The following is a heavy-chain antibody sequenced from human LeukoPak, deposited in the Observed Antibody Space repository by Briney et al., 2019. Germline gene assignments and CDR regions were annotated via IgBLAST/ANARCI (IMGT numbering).Heavy chain of an antibody. J-gene: IGHJ4*02. CDR1: GYTFTGYY. D-gene: IGHD3-3*01. V-gene: IGHV1-2*02. Sequence: GASVKVSCKASGYTFTGYYMHWVRQAPGQGLEWMGWINPNSGGTNYAQKFQGRVTMTRDTSISTAYMELSRLRSDDTAVYYCARADYDFWSGYYDYRGQGTLVTVSS. CDR3: ARADYDFWSGYYDY. CDR2: INPNSGGT.